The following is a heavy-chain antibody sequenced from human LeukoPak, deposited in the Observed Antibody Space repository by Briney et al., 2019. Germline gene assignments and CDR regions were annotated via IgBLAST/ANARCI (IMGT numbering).Heavy chain of an antibody. D-gene: IGHD3-3*01. J-gene: IGHJ6*03. CDR2: INPNSGGT. V-gene: IGHV1-2*02. CDR1: GYTFTGYY. CDR3: ARGALSSPYYGYYYYMDV. Sequence: ASVKVSCKTSGYTFTGYYMHWVRQAPGQGLEWMGWINPNSGGTNYAQKFQGRVTMTRDTSISTAYMEVSRLRSDDTAVYYCARGALSSPYYGYYYYMDVWGKGTTVTVSS.